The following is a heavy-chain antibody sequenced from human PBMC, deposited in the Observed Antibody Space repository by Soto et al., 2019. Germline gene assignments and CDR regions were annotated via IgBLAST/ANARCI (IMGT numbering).Heavy chain of an antibody. CDR2: INPNSGGT. J-gene: IGHJ5*02. CDR3: ARGLWFGENWFDP. CDR1: GGTFSSYA. D-gene: IGHD3-10*01. V-gene: IGHV1-2*02. Sequence: ASVKVSCKASGGTFSSYAISWVRQAPGQGLEWMGWINPNSGGTNYAQKFQGRVTMTRDTSISTAYMELSRLRSDDTAVYYCARGLWFGENWFDPWGQGTLVTVSS.